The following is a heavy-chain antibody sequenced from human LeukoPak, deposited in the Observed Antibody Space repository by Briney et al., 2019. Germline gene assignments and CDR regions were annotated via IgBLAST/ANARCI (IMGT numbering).Heavy chain of an antibody. V-gene: IGHV4-34*01. CDR3: ARTIHRITMSGWFDP. CDR2: INHSGST. D-gene: IGHD3-22*01. Sequence: SETLSLTCAVYGGSFSGYYWSWIRQPPGKGLEWIGEINHSGSTNYNPSLKSRVTISVDTSKNQFSLKLSSVAAADTAVYYCARTIHRITMSGWFDPWGQGTLVTVSS. J-gene: IGHJ5*02. CDR1: GGSFSGYY.